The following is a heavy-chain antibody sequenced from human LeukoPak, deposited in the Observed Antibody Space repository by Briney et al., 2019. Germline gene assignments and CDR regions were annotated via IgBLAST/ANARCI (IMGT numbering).Heavy chain of an antibody. Sequence: PGGSLRLSCAASGFTFSSYAMSWVRQAPGKGLEWVSAISGSGGSTYYADSVKGRLTISGDNSKNTLYLQMNSLRAEDTAVYYCAKDQSGRAVTNFDYWGQGTLVTVSS. V-gene: IGHV3-23*01. J-gene: IGHJ4*02. D-gene: IGHD4-17*01. CDR3: AKDQSGRAVTNFDY. CDR2: ISGSGGST. CDR1: GFTFSSYA.